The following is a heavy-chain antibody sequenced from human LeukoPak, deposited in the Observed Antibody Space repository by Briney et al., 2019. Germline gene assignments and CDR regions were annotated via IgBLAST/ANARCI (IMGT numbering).Heavy chain of an antibody. D-gene: IGHD5-18*01. CDR2: IIPILGIA. J-gene: IGHJ4*02. CDR1: GGTFSSYA. Sequence: ASVKVSCKASGGTFSSYAISWVRQAPGQGLEWMGRIIPILGIANYAQKFQGRVTITADKSTSTAYMELSSLRSGDTAVYYCAGGYSTDFDYWGQGTLVTVSS. V-gene: IGHV1-69*04. CDR3: AGGYSTDFDY.